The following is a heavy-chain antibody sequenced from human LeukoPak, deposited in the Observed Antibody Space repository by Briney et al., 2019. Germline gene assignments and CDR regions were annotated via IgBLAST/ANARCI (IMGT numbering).Heavy chain of an antibody. CDR3: ARRYSYGYPERYFFDY. CDR2: IYHSGST. Sequence: SETLSLTCTVSGYSISSGYYWGWIRPPPGKGLEWIGTIYHSGSTYYSPSLKSRVTISVDTSKNQFSLRLSSVTAADTAIYYCARRYSYGYPERYFFDYWGQGTLVTVSS. CDR1: GYSISSGYY. V-gene: IGHV4-38-2*02. J-gene: IGHJ4*02. D-gene: IGHD5-18*01.